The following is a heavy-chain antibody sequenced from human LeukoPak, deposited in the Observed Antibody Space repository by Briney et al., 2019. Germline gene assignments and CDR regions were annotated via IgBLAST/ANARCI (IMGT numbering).Heavy chain of an antibody. V-gene: IGHV3-7*01. Sequence: GGSLRLSCAASGFTFSSYWMSWVRQAPGKGLEWVANIKQDGSEKYYFDSVKGRFTISRDNAKNSLYLPMNSLRAEDTAVYYCARDQSYDFWSWGYYMDVWGKGTTVTVSS. J-gene: IGHJ6*03. CDR3: ARDQSYDFWSWGYYMDV. CDR1: GFTFSSYW. D-gene: IGHD3-3*01. CDR2: IKQDGSEK.